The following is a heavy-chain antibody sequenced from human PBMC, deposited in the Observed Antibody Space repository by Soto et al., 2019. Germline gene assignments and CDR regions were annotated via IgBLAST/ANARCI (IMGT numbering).Heavy chain of an antibody. CDR2: IYYSGST. D-gene: IGHD3-9*01. Sequence: SETLSLTFTVSGGSISGGGYYWSWIRKHPGKGLEWIGYIYYSGSTYYNPSLKSRVTISVDTSKNQFSLKLSSVTAADTAVYYCARERAEYISRPIDYWGQGTLVTVSS. V-gene: IGHV4-31*03. CDR1: GGSISGGGYY. CDR3: ARERAEYISRPIDY. J-gene: IGHJ4*02.